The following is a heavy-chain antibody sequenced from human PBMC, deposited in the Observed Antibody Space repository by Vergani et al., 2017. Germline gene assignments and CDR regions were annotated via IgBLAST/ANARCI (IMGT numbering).Heavy chain of an antibody. J-gene: IGHJ4*02. D-gene: IGHD3-22*01. Sequence: QVQLVQSGSEVRKPGASVKVSCQVSGYSLTELTIHWVRQAPGKGLEWMGGFDPEHGEVTFAHHIQGRVTMTEDRSTDTAYMELSSLRPEDTDLYYCAIGTDYYDSSGYYLDYWGQGTLVTVSS. CDR2: FDPEHGEV. CDR3: AIGTDYYDSSGYYLDY. V-gene: IGHV1-24*01. CDR1: GYSLTELT.